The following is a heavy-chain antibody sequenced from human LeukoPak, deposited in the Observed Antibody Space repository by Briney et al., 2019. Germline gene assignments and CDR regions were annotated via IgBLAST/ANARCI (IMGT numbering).Heavy chain of an antibody. D-gene: IGHD4-23*01. CDR3: ARERMATVVTPRVFDP. CDR1: GGSISSSSYY. V-gene: IGHV4-39*07. CDR2: IYYSGST. J-gene: IGHJ5*02. Sequence: PSETLSLTCTVSGGSISSSSYYWGWIPQPPGKGLVWVGSIYYSGSTYYNPSLKSRVAISVDTSKNQFSLKLSSVTAADTAVYYCARERMATVVTPRVFDPWGQGTLVTVSS.